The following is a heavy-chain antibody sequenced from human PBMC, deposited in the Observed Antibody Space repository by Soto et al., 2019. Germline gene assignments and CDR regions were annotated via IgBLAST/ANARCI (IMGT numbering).Heavy chain of an antibody. CDR1: GGSISSYD. Sequence: XETLSLTFTVSGGSISSYDWSWIRQPPGKGLEWIGYIYYSGSTNYNPSLKSRVTISVDTSKNQFSLKLSSVTAADTAVYYCARDRQRSWHIRQYNWFDPCGQGTLVTVSS. D-gene: IGHD6-13*01. V-gene: IGHV4-59*01. CDR3: ARDRQRSWHIRQYNWFDP. J-gene: IGHJ5*02. CDR2: IYYSGST.